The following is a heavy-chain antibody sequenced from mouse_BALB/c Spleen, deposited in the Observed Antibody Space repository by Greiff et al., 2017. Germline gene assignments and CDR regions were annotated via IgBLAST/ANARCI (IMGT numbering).Heavy chain of an antibody. CDR2: INSNGGST. CDR3: ARGEIYYGNPWFAY. Sequence: EVNVVESGGGLVQPGGSLKLSCAASGFTFSSYGMSWVRQTPDKRLELVATINSNGGSTYYPDSVKGRFTISRDNAKNTLYLQMSSLKSEDTAMYYCARGEIYYGNPWFAYWGQGTLVTVSA. CDR1: GFTFSSYG. D-gene: IGHD2-1*01. V-gene: IGHV5-6-3*01. J-gene: IGHJ3*01.